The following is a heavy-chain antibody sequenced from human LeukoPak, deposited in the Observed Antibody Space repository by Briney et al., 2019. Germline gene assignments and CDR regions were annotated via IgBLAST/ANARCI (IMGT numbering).Heavy chain of an antibody. J-gene: IGHJ5*02. CDR3: ARDRLSGIAAAGRFDP. CDR2: IIPILGIA. CDR1: GGTFSSYA. D-gene: IGHD6-13*01. Sequence: SVKVSCEASGGTFSSYAISWVRQAPGQGLEWMGRIIPILGIANYAQKFQGRVTITADKSTSTAYMELSSLRSEDTAVYYCARDRLSGIAAAGRFDPWGQGTLVTVSS. V-gene: IGHV1-69*04.